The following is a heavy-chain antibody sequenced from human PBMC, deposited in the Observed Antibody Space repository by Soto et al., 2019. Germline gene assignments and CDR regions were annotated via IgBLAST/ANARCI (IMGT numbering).Heavy chain of an antibody. V-gene: IGHV3-23*01. Sequence: GWSPRIACASCGFSVMSYALVWVRQAPGKGLEWISAISGSGSFTHYADSVRGRFTISRDNSQNQLYLQMNNLRGDFTAMKYCAITPTDSGSSKFDHRCQGLQVT. J-gene: IGHJ5*02. CDR3: AITPTDSGSSKFDH. D-gene: IGHD3-10*01. CDR1: GFSVMSYA. CDR2: ISGSGSFT.